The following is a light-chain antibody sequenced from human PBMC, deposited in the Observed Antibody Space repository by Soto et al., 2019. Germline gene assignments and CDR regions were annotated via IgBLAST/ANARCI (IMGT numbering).Light chain of an antibody. V-gene: IGKV1-12*01. CDR2: AAS. Sequence: DIQMTQSPSSVSASVGDRVTITCRASQGISSWLAWFQQKPGEAPRLLIYAASSLHSGVPSRFSGSGSGTYFPLTISSQQPEDFATYYCQHGNSFPLTFGGGTKVEIK. J-gene: IGKJ4*01. CDR1: QGISSW. CDR3: QHGNSFPLT.